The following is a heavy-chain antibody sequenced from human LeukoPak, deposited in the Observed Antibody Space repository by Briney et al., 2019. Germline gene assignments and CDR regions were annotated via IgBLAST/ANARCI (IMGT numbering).Heavy chain of an antibody. V-gene: IGHV3-30-3*01. CDR2: ISYDGSNK. D-gene: IGHD5-18*01. CDR3: ARGKYGDTAMVRCAFDI. Sequence: GGSLRLSCAASGFTFSSYAMHWVRQAPGKGLEWVAVISYDGSNKYYADSVKGRFTISRDNSKNTLYLQMNSLRAEDTAVYYCARGKYGDTAMVRCAFDIWGQGTMVTVSS. CDR1: GFTFSSYA. J-gene: IGHJ3*02.